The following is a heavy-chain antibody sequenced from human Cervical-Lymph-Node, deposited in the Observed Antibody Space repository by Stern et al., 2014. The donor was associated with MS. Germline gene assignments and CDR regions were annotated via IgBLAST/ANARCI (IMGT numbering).Heavy chain of an antibody. V-gene: IGHV4-39*01. J-gene: IGHJ4*02. Sequence: VQLVESGPGLVKPSETLSLTCTVSGGSINTNNYYWGWIRQPPGKGLEWIGNIYSSGSTFYSPSLKSRVTMSVDTSKNQFSLERSSVTAADTAVYYCARTGDDFGDYSLSYWGQGTLVTVSS. D-gene: IGHD4-17*01. CDR2: IYSSGST. CDR1: GGSINTNNYY. CDR3: ARTGDDFGDYSLSY.